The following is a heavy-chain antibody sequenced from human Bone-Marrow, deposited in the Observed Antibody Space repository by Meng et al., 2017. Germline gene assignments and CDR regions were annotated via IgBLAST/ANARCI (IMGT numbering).Heavy chain of an antibody. V-gene: IGHV3-9*01. CDR3: ARDFDILTGSNGFFDL. CDR2: ISWNSGSI. CDR1: GFTFDDYA. D-gene: IGHD3-9*01. J-gene: IGHJ2*01. Sequence: SCAASGFTFDDYAMHWVRQAPGKGLEWVSGISWNSGSIGYADSVKGRFTISRDNAKNSLYLQMNSLRAEDTAVYYCARDFDILTGSNGFFDLWGRGTLVTVSS.